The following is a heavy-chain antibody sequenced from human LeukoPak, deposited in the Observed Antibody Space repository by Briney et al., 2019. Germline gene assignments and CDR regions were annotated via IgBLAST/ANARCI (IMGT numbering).Heavy chain of an antibody. Sequence: GASVKVSCKASGYTFTGYYMHWVRQAPGQGLEWMGWINPNSGGTNYAQKLQGRVTMTTDTSTSTAYMELSSLRSEDMAVYYCARGQRDIVVGAMLYYYYYMDVWGKGTTVTVSS. CDR1: GYTFTGYY. J-gene: IGHJ6*03. D-gene: IGHD1-26*01. V-gene: IGHV1-2*02. CDR2: INPNSGGT. CDR3: ARGQRDIVVGAMLYYYYYMDV.